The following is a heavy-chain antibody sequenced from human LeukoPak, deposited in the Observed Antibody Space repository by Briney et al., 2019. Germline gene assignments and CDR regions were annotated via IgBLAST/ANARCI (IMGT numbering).Heavy chain of an antibody. CDR3: ARDPVVVVPAAVHYYYGMDV. D-gene: IGHD2-2*01. CDR1: GFTFSSYG. Sequence: GRSLRLSCAASGFTFSSYGMHWVRQAPGKGLEWVAVIWYDGSNKYYADSVKGRFTISRDNPKNTLYLQMNSLRAEDTAVYYCARDPVVVVPAAVHYYYGMDVWGQGTTVTVSS. V-gene: IGHV3-33*01. CDR2: IWYDGSNK. J-gene: IGHJ6*02.